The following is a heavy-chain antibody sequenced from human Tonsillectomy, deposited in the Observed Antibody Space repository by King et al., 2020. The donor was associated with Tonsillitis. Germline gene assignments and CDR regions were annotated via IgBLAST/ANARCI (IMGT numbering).Heavy chain of an antibody. Sequence: VQLVESGGGLVQPGGSLRLSCAASGFPFSSYWMSWVRQAPGKGLEWVANIKQDGSEKYYVDSVKGRFTISRDNAKNSLYLQMNSLRAEDTAGYYCASKGVWFGESFDYWGQGTLVTVSS. J-gene: IGHJ4*02. D-gene: IGHD3-10*01. V-gene: IGHV3-7*03. CDR3: ASKGVWFGESFDY. CDR2: IKQDGSEK. CDR1: GFPFSSYW.